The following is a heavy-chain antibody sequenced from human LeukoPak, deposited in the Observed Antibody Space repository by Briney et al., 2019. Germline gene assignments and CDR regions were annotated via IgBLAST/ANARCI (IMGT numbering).Heavy chain of an antibody. Sequence: GGSLRLSCAASGFTFSSYWMSCVRQAPGKGLEWVANIKQDGSEKYYVDSVKGRFTISRDNAKNSLYLQMNSLRAEDTAVYYCAREGYDSSGYYYVLFDYWGQGTLVTVSS. CDR2: IKQDGSEK. CDR1: GFTFSSYW. D-gene: IGHD3-22*01. V-gene: IGHV3-7*01. CDR3: AREGYDSSGYYYVLFDY. J-gene: IGHJ4*02.